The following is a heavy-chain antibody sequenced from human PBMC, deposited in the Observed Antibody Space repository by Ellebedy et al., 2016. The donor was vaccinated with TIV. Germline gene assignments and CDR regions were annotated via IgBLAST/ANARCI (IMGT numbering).Heavy chain of an antibody. D-gene: IGHD4-11*01. Sequence: SETLSLTXTFSGGSITNYYWNWIRQPPGRGLEWIGYVFHSGTTESNPALKSRVTMSVDTSKSQFSLKLNSVTAADTAVYYCARWADYNNNFMYAFDIWGQGTMVTVSS. J-gene: IGHJ3*02. CDR1: GGSITNYY. V-gene: IGHV4-59*13. CDR3: ARWADYNNNFMYAFDI. CDR2: VFHSGTT.